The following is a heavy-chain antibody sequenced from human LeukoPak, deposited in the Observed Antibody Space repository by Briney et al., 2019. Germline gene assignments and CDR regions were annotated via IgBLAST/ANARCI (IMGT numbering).Heavy chain of an antibody. Sequence: PSETLSLTCTVSGGSISSSSYYWGWIRQPAGKGLEWIGRIFISGSTSYSPSLKSRVTISVDTSKNQFSLKLSSVTAADTAAYYCARGYFTMVRGEPYYYYYMDVWGKGTTVTISS. CDR2: IFISGST. J-gene: IGHJ6*03. V-gene: IGHV4-61*02. D-gene: IGHD3-10*01. CDR3: ARGYFTMVRGEPYYYYYMDV. CDR1: GGSISSSSYY.